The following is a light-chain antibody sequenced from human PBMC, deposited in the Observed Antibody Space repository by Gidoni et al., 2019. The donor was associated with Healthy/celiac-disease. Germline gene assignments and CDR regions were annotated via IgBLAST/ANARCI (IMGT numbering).Light chain of an antibody. J-gene: IGKJ2*01. CDR3: QQSYSTL. Sequence: DIQMTQSPSSLSASVGDRVRITCRASQSISSYVNWYQQKPGKAPKLLIYAASSLQSGVPSRFSGSGSGTNFTLTISSLQPEDFATYYCQQSYSTLFGQGTKLEIK. V-gene: IGKV1-39*01. CDR1: QSISSY. CDR2: AAS.